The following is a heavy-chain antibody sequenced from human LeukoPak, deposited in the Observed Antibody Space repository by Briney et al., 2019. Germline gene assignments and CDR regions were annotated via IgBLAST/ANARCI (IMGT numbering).Heavy chain of an antibody. CDR1: GGSISSYY. Sequence: SETLSLTCTVSGGSISSYYWSWIRQPPVKGLEWIGYIYYSGSTNYNPSLKSRVTISVDTSKNQFSLKLSSVTAADTAVYYCAGVPAAGSLYNWFDPWGQGTLVTVSS. V-gene: IGHV4-59*08. CDR2: IYYSGST. D-gene: IGHD2-2*01. CDR3: AGVPAAGSLYNWFDP. J-gene: IGHJ5*02.